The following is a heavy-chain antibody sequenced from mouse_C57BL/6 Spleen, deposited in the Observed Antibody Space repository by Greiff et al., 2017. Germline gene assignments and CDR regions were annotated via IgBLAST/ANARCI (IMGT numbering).Heavy chain of an antibody. CDR1: GFTFNTYA. CDR3: VRDQGSSYRYFDV. D-gene: IGHD1-1*01. CDR2: IRSKSSNYAT. V-gene: IGHV10-3*01. J-gene: IGHJ1*03. Sequence: VQLKESGGGLVQPKGSLKLSCAASGFTFNTYAMHWVRQAPGKGLEWVARIRSKSSNYATYYADSVKDRCTISRDDAQSMLYLQMNNLKTEDTAMYFCVRDQGSSYRYFDVGGTGTTVTVSS.